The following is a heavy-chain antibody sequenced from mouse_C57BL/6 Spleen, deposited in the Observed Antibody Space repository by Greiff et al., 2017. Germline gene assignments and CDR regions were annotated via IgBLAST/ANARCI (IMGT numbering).Heavy chain of an antibody. J-gene: IGHJ2*01. CDR3: ARYYGSSYDFDY. CDR2: INPNNGGT. Sequence: EVQLQQSGPELVKPGASVKISCKASGYTFTDYYMNWVKQSHGKSLEWIGDINPNNGGTSYNQKFKGKATLTVDKSSSTADMELRSLTSEDSAVYYCARYYGSSYDFDYWGQGTTLTVSS. CDR1: GYTFTDYY. D-gene: IGHD1-1*01. V-gene: IGHV1-26*01.